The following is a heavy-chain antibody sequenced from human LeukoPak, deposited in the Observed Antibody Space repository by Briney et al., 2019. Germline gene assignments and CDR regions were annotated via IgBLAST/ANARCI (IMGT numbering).Heavy chain of an antibody. J-gene: IGHJ4*02. D-gene: IGHD1-26*01. V-gene: IGHV3-23*01. Sequence: PGGSLRLSCAASGFTFSSYAMSWVRQAPGKGLEWVSAISGSGGSTYYADSVKGRFAISRDNSKNTLYLQMNSLRAEDTAVYYCAKGRSGSYSSFDYWGQGTLVTVSS. CDR2: ISGSGGST. CDR1: GFTFSSYA. CDR3: AKGRSGSYSSFDY.